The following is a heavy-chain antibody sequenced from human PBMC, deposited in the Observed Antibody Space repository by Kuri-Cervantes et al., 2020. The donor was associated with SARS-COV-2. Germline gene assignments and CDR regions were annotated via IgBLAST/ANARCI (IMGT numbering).Heavy chain of an antibody. CDR3: ARARSSIGVVRGAMYYFWHMDV. CDR1: GFTFSNYA. CDR2: INHSGST. J-gene: IGHJ6*03. V-gene: IGHV4-34*01. D-gene: IGHD3-10*01. Sequence: ESLKISCAASGFTFSNYAMNWIRQSPGKGLEWIAEINHSGSTSYNPSLKSRFTISVDTSKNQFSLKVRSVAAADTAVYYCARARSSIGVVRGAMYYFWHMDVWSKGTTVTVSS.